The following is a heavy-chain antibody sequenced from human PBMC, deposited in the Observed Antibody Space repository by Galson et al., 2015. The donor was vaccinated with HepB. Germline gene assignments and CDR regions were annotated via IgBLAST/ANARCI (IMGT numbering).Heavy chain of an antibody. Sequence: SLRLSCAASRFAFSNYNMNWVRQAPGKGLEWVSSITSSSTYIYYADSVKGRFTISRDNANNLLYLQMNSLRAEDTAIYYCAKDAYSYNQVFDPFDIWGQGTMVTVSS. J-gene: IGHJ3*02. D-gene: IGHD3-16*02. V-gene: IGHV3-21*04. CDR3: AKDAYSYNQVFDPFDI. CDR2: ITSSSTYI. CDR1: RFAFSNYN.